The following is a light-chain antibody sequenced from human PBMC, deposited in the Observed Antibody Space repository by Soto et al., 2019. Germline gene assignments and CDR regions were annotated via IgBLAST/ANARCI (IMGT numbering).Light chain of an antibody. CDR2: DNN. V-gene: IGLV1-51*01. J-gene: IGLJ2*01. CDR1: SSNIGNNY. CDR3: GTWHSRLSAGGV. Sequence: QSVLTQPPSVSAAPGQKVTISCSGSSSNIGNNYVSWYQQLPGTAPKLLIYDNNNRPSGIPDRFSGSKSGTSATLGITGLQTGDEDDYYCGTWHSRLSAGGVFGGGTKLTVL.